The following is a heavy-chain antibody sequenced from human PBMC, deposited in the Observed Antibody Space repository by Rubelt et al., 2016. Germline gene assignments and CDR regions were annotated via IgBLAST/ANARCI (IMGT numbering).Heavy chain of an antibody. CDR3: AKVGGIAVSDRFDC. V-gene: IGHV3-23*01. J-gene: IGHJ4*02. CDR2: ISGSGGGT. CDR1: GFTFSSYA. Sequence: EVQLLESGGGLVQPGGSLRLSCAASGFTFSSYAMTWVRQAPGKGLEWVSTISGSGGGTYYADSVKVRFTLSRDNSKNTLYLQMNSLRAEDTAVYYCAKVGGIAVSDRFDCWGQGTLVTVSS. D-gene: IGHD6-19*01.